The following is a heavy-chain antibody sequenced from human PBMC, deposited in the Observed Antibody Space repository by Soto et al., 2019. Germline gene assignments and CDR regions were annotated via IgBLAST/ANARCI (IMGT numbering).Heavy chain of an antibody. J-gene: IGHJ4*02. CDR3: TRAGTGYSYGYPLFDY. CDR1: GYTFTGYY. Sequence: ASVKVSCKASGYTFTGYYMHWVRQAPGQGLEWMGWINPNSGGTNYAQKFQGRVTMTRDTSISTAYMELSRLRSDDTAVYYCTRAGTGYSYGYPLFDYWGQGTLVTVSS. CDR2: INPNSGGT. D-gene: IGHD5-18*01. V-gene: IGHV1-2*02.